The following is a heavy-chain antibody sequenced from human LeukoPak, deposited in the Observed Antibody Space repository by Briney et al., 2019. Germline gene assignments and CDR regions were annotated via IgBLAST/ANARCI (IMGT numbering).Heavy chain of an antibody. CDR1: GGSISSYY. J-gene: IGHJ3*02. CDR3: ARGHSSGWYGAFDI. Sequence: SETLSLTCTVFGGSISSYYWSWIRQPPGKGLEWIGYIYYSGSTNYNPSLKSRVTISVDTSKNQFSLKLSSVTAADTAVYYCARGHSSGWYGAFDIWGQGTMVTVSS. V-gene: IGHV4-59*01. D-gene: IGHD6-19*01. CDR2: IYYSGST.